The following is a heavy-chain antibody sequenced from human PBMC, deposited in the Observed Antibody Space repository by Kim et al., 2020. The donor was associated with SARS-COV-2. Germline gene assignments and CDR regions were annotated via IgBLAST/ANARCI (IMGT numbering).Heavy chain of an antibody. V-gene: IGHV4-39*01. D-gene: IGHD3-10*01. J-gene: IGHJ3*02. Sequence: SETLSLTCTVSGGSISSSSYYWGWIRQPPGKGLEWIGSIYYSGSTYYNPSLKSRVTISVDTSKNQFSLKLSSVTAADTAVYYCARMPSGSFFDIWGQGT. CDR3: ARMPSGSFFDI. CDR1: GGSISSSSYY. CDR2: IYYSGST.